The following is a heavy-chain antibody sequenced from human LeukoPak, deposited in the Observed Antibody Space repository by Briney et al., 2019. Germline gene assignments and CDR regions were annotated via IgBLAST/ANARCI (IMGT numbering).Heavy chain of an antibody. CDR2: ISWNSGSI. D-gene: IGHD6-25*01. J-gene: IGHJ4*02. Sequence: GGSLRLSCAASGFTFSSYEMNWVRQAPGKGLEWVSGISWNSGSIGYADSVKGRFTISRDNAKNSLYLQMNSLRAEDTALYYCAKDRDPQADSFDYWGQGTLVTVSS. CDR1: GFTFSSYE. V-gene: IGHV3-9*01. CDR3: AKDRDPQADSFDY.